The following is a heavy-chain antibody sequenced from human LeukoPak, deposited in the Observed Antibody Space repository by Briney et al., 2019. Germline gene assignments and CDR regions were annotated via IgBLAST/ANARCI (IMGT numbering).Heavy chain of an antibody. Sequence: PSETLSLTCTVSGGSISSSSYSWGWIRQPPGKGLEWIGSIYYSGSTYYNPSLKSRVTISVDTSKNQFSLKLSSVTAADTAVYYCADLESSSTAFDIWGQGTMVTVSS. CDR3: ADLESSSTAFDI. CDR2: IYYSGST. J-gene: IGHJ3*02. CDR1: GGSISSSSYS. D-gene: IGHD6-6*01. V-gene: IGHV4-39*01.